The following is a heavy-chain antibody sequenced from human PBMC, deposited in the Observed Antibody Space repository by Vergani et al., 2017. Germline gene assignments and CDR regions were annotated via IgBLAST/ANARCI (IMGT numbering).Heavy chain of an antibody. CDR2: IRSKNDGGTA. CDR1: GITFKNAW. Sequence: EVQVVESGGGLIKPGGSLRLSCVVSGITFKNAWINWVRQAPGKGLEWIGRIRSKNDGGTADYAAALKGRFTISRDDSKDSAFLLVNKLKTEDTAVYFCYTDYQDYWGQGTLVTVSS. J-gene: IGHJ4*02. D-gene: IGHD4-11*01. V-gene: IGHV3-15*01. CDR3: YTDYQDY.